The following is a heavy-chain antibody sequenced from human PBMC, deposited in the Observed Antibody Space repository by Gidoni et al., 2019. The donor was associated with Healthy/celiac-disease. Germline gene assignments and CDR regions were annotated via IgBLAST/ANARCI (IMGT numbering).Heavy chain of an antibody. CDR3: ARLSITMVRGGFSGLYYYYGMDV. D-gene: IGHD3-10*01. CDR2: IIPIFGTA. CDR1: GGTFSSYA. J-gene: IGHJ6*02. V-gene: IGHV1-69*01. Sequence: QVQLVQSGAEVKKPGSSVKVSCKASGGTFSSYAISRVRPAPGQGLEWMGGIIPIFGTANYAQKFQGRVTITADESTSTAYMELSSLRSEDTAVYYCARLSITMVRGGFSGLYYYYGMDVWGQGTTVTVSS.